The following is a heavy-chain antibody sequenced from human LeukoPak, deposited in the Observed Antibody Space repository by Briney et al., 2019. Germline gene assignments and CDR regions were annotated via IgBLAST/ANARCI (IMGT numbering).Heavy chain of an antibody. D-gene: IGHD3-22*01. CDR1: GYSFTSYW. Sequence: GESLKISCKGSGYSFTSYWIGWVRQMPGKGLVWMGIIYPGDSDTRYSPSFQGQVTISADKSISTAYLQWSSLKASDTAMYYCARRSDSSGYYSIIGAFDIWGQGTMVTVSS. CDR3: ARRSDSSGYYSIIGAFDI. V-gene: IGHV5-51*01. CDR2: IYPGDSDT. J-gene: IGHJ3*02.